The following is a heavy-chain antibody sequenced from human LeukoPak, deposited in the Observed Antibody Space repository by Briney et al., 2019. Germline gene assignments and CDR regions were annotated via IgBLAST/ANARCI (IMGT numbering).Heavy chain of an antibody. CDR2: IYHSGST. Sequence: SETLSPTCAVSGGSISSSNWWSWVRQPPGKGLEWIGEIYHSGSTNYNPSLKSRVTISVDKSKNQFSLKLSPVTAADTAVYYCARRVRGEYFDYWGQGTLVTVSS. V-gene: IGHV4-4*02. CDR3: ARRVRGEYFDY. J-gene: IGHJ4*02. D-gene: IGHD3-10*01. CDR1: GGSISSSNW.